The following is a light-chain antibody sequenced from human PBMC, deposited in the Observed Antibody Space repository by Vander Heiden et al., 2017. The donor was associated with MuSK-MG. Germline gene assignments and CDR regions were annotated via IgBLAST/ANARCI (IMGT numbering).Light chain of an antibody. V-gene: IGKV3-15*01. Sequence: EIVITQSPATLSVSPGEGATLSCRASQSVTSNFAWYQQKPGQAPRLLIYGASTRATGISARFSGSGSGTEFTLTISSLQSEDVAVYYCQQYNEWPLTFGGGTKVEIK. CDR1: QSVTSN. CDR2: GAS. J-gene: IGKJ4*01. CDR3: QQYNEWPLT.